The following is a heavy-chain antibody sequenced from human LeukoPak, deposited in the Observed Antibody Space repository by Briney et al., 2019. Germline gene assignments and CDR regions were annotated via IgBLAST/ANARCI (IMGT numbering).Heavy chain of an antibody. CDR3: ARVSSGWYYY. J-gene: IGHJ4*02. V-gene: IGHV3-66*01. CDR1: GFTVSSNY. Sequence: GGSLRLSCAASGFTVSSNYMSWVRQAPGKGLEWVSVIYSGGSTYYADSVKGRFTISRDNSENTLYLQMNSLRAEDTAVYYCARVSSGWYYYWGQGTLVTVSS. CDR2: IYSGGST. D-gene: IGHD6-19*01.